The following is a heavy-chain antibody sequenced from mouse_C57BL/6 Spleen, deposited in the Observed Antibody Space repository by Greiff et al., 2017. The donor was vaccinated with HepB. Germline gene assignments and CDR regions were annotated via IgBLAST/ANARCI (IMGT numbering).Heavy chain of an antibody. CDR1: GFTFSDYY. J-gene: IGHJ2*01. D-gene: IGHD2-4*01. CDR2: INYDGSST. Sequence: EVHLVESEGGLVQPGSSMKLSCTASGFTFSDYYMAWVRQVPEKGLEWVANINYDGSSTYYLDSLKSRFIISRDNAKNILYLQMSSLKSEDTATYYCARTYDYEDYCDYWGQGTTLTVSS. CDR3: ARTYDYEDYCDY. V-gene: IGHV5-16*01.